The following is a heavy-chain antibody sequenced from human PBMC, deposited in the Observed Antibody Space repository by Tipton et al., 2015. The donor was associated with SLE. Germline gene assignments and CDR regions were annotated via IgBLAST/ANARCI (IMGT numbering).Heavy chain of an antibody. D-gene: IGHD3-3*01. Sequence: TLSLTCTVSGGSISSYYWSWIRLPPGKGLECIGCIYYSGNTNYNPSLKSRVTISVDTSKNRFSLNLSSVTAADTAVYYCARDLSGAHYDLWGRGTLVTVSS. J-gene: IGHJ2*01. V-gene: IGHV4-59*01. CDR3: ARDLSGAHYDL. CDR1: GGSISSYY. CDR2: IYYSGNT.